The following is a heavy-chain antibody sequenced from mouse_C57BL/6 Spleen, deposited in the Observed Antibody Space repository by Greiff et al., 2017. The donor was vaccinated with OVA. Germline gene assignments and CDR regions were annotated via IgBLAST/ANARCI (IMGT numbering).Heavy chain of an antibody. Sequence: QVQLQQPGAELVMPGASVKLSCKASGYTITSYWMHWVKQRPGQGLEWIGEIDPSDSYTNYTQKFKGKSTLTVDKSSSTAYMQLSSLTSEDSAVYYCAISGSQAQYYFDYWGQGTTLTVSS. J-gene: IGHJ2*01. CDR3: AISGSQAQYYFDY. D-gene: IGHD3-1*01. CDR2: IDPSDSYT. V-gene: IGHV1-69*01. CDR1: GYTITSYW.